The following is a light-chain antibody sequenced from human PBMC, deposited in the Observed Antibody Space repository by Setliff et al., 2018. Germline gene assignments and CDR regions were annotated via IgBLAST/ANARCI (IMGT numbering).Light chain of an antibody. CDR2: DNN. J-gene: IGLJ1*01. V-gene: IGLV1-51*01. Sequence: QSVLAQPPSVSGAPGQTVTISCTGSSSNIGARYDVQWYQQLPGTAPKLLIYDNNQRPSGIPDRFSGFKSGTSATLGITGLQTGDEADYYCGTWDSSLSGYVFGTGTKVTVL. CDR1: SSNIGARYD. CDR3: GTWDSSLSGYV.